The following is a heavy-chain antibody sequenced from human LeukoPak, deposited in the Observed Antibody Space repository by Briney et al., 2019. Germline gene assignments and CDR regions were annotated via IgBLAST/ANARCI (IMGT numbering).Heavy chain of an antibody. Sequence: GGSLRLSCAASGFTVSSNYMSWVRQAPGKGLEWVSVIYSGGSTYYAGSVKGRFTISRDNSKNTLYLQMNSLRAEDTAVYYCASQDRPGSWYPPLDYWGQGTLVTVSS. V-gene: IGHV3-53*01. CDR2: IYSGGST. D-gene: IGHD6-13*01. J-gene: IGHJ4*02. CDR1: GFTVSSNY. CDR3: ASQDRPGSWYPPLDY.